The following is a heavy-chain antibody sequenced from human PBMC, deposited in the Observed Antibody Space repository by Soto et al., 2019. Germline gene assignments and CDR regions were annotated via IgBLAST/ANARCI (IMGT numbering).Heavy chain of an antibody. CDR1: RYSFSSYW. J-gene: IGHJ4*02. CDR2: ISPGDSYT. D-gene: IGHD2-21*01. CDR3: AEGQTKYYSSDDFSPLTF. Sequence: GESLKISCTGSRYSFSSYWIGWVRQMPGKGLEWMGSISPGDSYTRYGPSFRGQVTFSADNSISTAYLHWSSLKASDTAIYYWAEGQTKYYSSDDFSPLTFWGKGTRVTVSS. V-gene: IGHV5-51*01.